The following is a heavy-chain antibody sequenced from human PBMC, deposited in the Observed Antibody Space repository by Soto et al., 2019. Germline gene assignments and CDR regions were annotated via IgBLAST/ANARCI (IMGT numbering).Heavy chain of an antibody. Sequence: PSETLSLTCAVSGGSLSDYYWPWIRQSPGKGLEWIGEIHPSGSTYYNPSLRSRVTISVDTSKNQFSLKLSSVTAADTAVYYCARDTPVTGTHDYWGQGTLVTVSS. CDR1: GGSLSDYY. V-gene: IGHV4-34*01. CDR3: ARDTPVTGTHDY. D-gene: IGHD1-7*01. CDR2: IHPSGST. J-gene: IGHJ4*02.